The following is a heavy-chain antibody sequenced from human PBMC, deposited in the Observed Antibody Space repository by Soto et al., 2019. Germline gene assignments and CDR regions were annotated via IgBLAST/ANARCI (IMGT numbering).Heavy chain of an antibody. CDR1: GYTFTSYD. V-gene: IGHV1-8*01. Sequence: QVQLVQSGAEVRKPGASVKVSCKASGYTFTSYDINWVRQATGQGLEYLGWMSPNSGNTGYVQKFQGRVTMTWDTSIISAYMELSTVRSEGTAVYFGARGVKYGAYSRWFDPWGQGTLVTVSS. D-gene: IGHD4-17*01. CDR3: ARGVKYGAYSRWFDP. J-gene: IGHJ5*02. CDR2: MSPNSGNT.